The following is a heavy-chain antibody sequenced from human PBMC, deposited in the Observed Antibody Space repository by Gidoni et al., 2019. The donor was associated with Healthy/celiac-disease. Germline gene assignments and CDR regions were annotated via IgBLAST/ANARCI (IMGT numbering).Heavy chain of an antibody. CDR3: ERDAGRPVPTGVYYMDV. Sequence: SGAEVKKPGSSVKVSCKASGGTFSSYAISWVRQAPGQGLEWMGGIISIYGTANYAQKFQGRVTISADESTSTAYMELSSLRSEDTAVYDCERDAGRPVPTGVYYMDVWGKGTTVTVSS. CDR1: GGTFSSYA. J-gene: IGHJ6*03. V-gene: IGHV1-69*01. CDR2: IISIYGTA. D-gene: IGHD3-10*01.